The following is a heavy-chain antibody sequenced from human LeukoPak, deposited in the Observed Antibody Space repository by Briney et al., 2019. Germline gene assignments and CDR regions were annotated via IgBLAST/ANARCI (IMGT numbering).Heavy chain of an antibody. CDR2: INPNSGGT. CDR1: GYTFGSDD. J-gene: IGHJ4*02. D-gene: IGHD5-12*01. Sequence: GASVKVSCKASGYTFGSDDINWVRQATGQGLEWMGWINPNSGGTNYAQKFQGRVTMTRDTSISTAYMELSRLRSDDTAVYYCASNIVATTLEEYWGQGTLVTVSS. V-gene: IGHV1-2*02. CDR3: ASNIVATTLEEY.